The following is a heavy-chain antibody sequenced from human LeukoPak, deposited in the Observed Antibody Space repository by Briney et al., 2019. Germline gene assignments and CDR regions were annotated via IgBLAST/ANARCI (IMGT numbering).Heavy chain of an antibody. CDR3: ARGAVANGLDV. CDR2: IYYSGTT. V-gene: IGHV4-61*01. J-gene: IGHJ6*02. CDR1: GGSVSSGTYY. Sequence: SETLSLTCTVSGGSVSSGTYYWSWTRQPPGTRLEWIGYIYYSGTTNYNPSFKSRVTMSVDTSKNQFSLKLTSVTAADTAVYYRARGAVANGLDVWGQGTTVTVSS.